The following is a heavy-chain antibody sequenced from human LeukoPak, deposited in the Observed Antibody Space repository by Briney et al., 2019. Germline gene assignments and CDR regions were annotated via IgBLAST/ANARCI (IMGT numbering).Heavy chain of an antibody. J-gene: IGHJ6*03. CDR1: GLSVSGYW. D-gene: IGHD2-8*02. CDR3: ASRYCTGVNCFAASYMCMDV. V-gene: IGHV3-7*01. Sequence: GGSLRLSCAASGLSVSGYWLTWVRQAPGKGLEWVANIKQDGSEENYVDSVKGRFTISRDNADNSLYLEMTNLRVEDAAVYFCASRYCTGVNCFAASYMCMDVWGKGTTVTVSS. CDR2: IKQDGSEE.